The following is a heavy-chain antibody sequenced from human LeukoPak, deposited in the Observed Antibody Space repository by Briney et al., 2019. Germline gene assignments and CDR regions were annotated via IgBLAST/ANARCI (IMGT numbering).Heavy chain of an antibody. Sequence: PGGSLRLSCAASGFTFTSYAMSWVRQAPGKGLEWVSAISASGGSTYYADSVKGRFTISRDNSKNTLYLQMSSLRAEDTAVYYCAKDHRSALLGDYWGQGTLVTVSS. CDR2: ISASGGST. CDR3: AKDHRSALLGDY. D-gene: IGHD2-8*02. J-gene: IGHJ4*02. CDR1: GFTFTSYA. V-gene: IGHV3-23*01.